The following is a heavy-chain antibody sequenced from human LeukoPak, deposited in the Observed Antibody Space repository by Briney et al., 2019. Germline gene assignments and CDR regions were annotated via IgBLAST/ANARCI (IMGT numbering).Heavy chain of an antibody. Sequence: PSETLSLTCTVSGGSISSYYWSWIRQPPGKGLEWIGYIYYSGSTYYNPSLKSRVTISVDTSKNQFSLKLSSVTAADTAVYYCARHLSLCSSSWHFDYWGQGTLVTVSS. V-gene: IGHV4-59*04. D-gene: IGHD6-13*01. CDR1: GGSISSYY. CDR3: ARHLSLCSSSWHFDY. J-gene: IGHJ4*02. CDR2: IYYSGST.